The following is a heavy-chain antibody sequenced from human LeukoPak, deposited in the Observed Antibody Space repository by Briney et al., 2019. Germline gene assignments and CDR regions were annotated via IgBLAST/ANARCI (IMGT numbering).Heavy chain of an antibody. CDR2: ISAYNGNT. J-gene: IGHJ6*03. CDR3: ARSLSLWLPNSFYYMDV. CDR1: GGTFSSYA. Sequence: ASVKVSCKASGGTFSSYAISWVRQAPGQGLEWMGWISAYNGNTNYAQKLQGRVTMTTDTSTSTAYMELRSLRSDDTAVYYCARSLSLWLPNSFYYMDVWGKGTTVTVSS. V-gene: IGHV1-18*01. D-gene: IGHD5-18*01.